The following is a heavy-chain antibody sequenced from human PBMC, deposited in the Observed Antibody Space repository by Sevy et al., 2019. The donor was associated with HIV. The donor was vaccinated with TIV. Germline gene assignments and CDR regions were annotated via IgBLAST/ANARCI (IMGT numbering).Heavy chain of an antibody. CDR1: GFSFDSYG. CDR3: GKGGGGHYDPDEIAYYFYYYNMDV. D-gene: IGHD3-22*01. CDR2: ISGSGTRT. J-gene: IGHJ6*03. V-gene: IGHV3-23*01. Sequence: GGSLRLSCAVSGFSFDSYGMTWVRQAPGKGLEWVSAISGSGTRTYYADSVKGRFIISRDNSKNTLDLQMNSVRAEDTSIYYRGKGGGGHYDPDEIAYYFYYYNMDVWGKGTTVTVSS.